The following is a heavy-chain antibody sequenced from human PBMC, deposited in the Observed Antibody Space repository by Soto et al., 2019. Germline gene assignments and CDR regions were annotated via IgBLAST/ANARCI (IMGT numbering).Heavy chain of an antibody. J-gene: IGHJ6*02. CDR2: IYYSGST. Sequence: SETLSLTCTVSGGSISSYYWSWIRQPPGKGLEWIGYIYYSGSTNYNPSLKSRVTISVDTSKNQFSLKLSSVTAADTAVYYCARVSLHYYYDSSGHNRYYYYGMDLWGQGTTVTVSS. CDR1: GGSISSYY. V-gene: IGHV4-59*01. CDR3: ARVSLHYYYDSSGHNRYYYYGMDL. D-gene: IGHD3-22*01.